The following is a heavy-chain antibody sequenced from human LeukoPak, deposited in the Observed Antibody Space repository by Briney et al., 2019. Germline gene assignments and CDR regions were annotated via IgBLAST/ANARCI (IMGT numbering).Heavy chain of an antibody. V-gene: IGHV1-18*01. CDR2: ISAYNGNT. D-gene: IGHD2-2*01. Sequence: ASVKVSCKASGYIFTSYGISWVRQAPGQGLEWMGWISAYNGNTNYAQKLQGRVTMTTDTSTSTAYMELRSLRSDDTAVYYCARVRLLRGSTGPFDLWGQGTLVTVSS. CDR3: ARVRLLRGSTGPFDL. CDR1: GYIFTSYG. J-gene: IGHJ5*02.